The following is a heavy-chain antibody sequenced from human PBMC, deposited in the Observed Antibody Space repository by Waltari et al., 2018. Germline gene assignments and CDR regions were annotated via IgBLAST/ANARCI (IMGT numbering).Heavy chain of an antibody. D-gene: IGHD4-4*01. Sequence: EVQLVESGGGLVKPGGSLRLSCVASGFTFSTYRLNWVRQAPGKGLECVACLSSTRTFICYAGSVEGRFTISRDNPKNALYLQMNSLRAEDMAVYYCARALTTGVPEYSYYYMDVWGKGTTVTISS. CDR1: GFTFSTYR. CDR3: ARALTTGVPEYSYYYMDV. J-gene: IGHJ6*03. V-gene: IGHV3-21*01. CDR2: LSSTRTFI.